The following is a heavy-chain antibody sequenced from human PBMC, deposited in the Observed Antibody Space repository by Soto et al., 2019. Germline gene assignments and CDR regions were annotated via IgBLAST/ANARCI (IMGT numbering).Heavy chain of an antibody. CDR3: AKFPMLLSPLDY. V-gene: IGHV3-23*01. J-gene: IGHJ4*02. CDR1: GCTFSSYA. CDR2: ISGSGGST. Sequence: GESLKISCAASGCTFSSYAMSWVRQAPGKGLEWVSAISGSGGSTYYADSVKGRFTISRDNSKNTLYLQMNSLRAEDTAVYYCAKFPMLLSPLDYWGQGTLVTVSS. D-gene: IGHD2-8*01.